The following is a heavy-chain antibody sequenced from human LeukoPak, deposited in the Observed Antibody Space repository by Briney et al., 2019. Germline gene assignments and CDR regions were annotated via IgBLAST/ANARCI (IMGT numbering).Heavy chain of an antibody. CDR1: GFTVSSNY. CDR2: INQDGSEN. V-gene: IGHV3-7*01. CDR3: ARDKIVGATYFDC. J-gene: IGHJ4*02. Sequence: GGSLRLSCAASGFTVSSNYMSWVRQAPGKGLEWVANINQDGSENYYVDSVRGRFTISRDNAKNSLYLQMNSLRAEDTAVYYCARDKIVGATYFDCWGQGTLVTVSS. D-gene: IGHD1-26*01.